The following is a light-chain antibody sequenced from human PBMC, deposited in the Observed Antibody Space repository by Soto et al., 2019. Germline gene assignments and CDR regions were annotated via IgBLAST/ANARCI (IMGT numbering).Light chain of an antibody. CDR2: DNN. V-gene: IGLV1-51*01. CDR3: GTWDDSLSAVL. CDR1: NSNIGNNY. J-gene: IGLJ3*02. Sequence: QSVLTQPPSVSAAPGQKVSIPCSGTNSNIGNNYVSWYQQLPGTAPKLLIYDNNERPSGIPDRFSGSKSGTSATLGIAGLQTGDEAVYFCGTWDDSLSAVLFGGGTKVTVL.